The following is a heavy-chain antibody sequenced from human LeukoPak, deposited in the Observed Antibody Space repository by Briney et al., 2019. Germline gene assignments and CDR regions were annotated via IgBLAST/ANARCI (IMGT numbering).Heavy chain of an antibody. J-gene: IGHJ4*02. CDR3: ARMVGYYDILTGRDY. CDR2: ISSSSSTI. CDR1: GFTFSSYS. Sequence: GGSLRLSCAASGFTFSSYSMNWVRQAPGKGLEWVSYISSSSSTIYYADSVKGRFTISRDNAKNSLYLQMNSLRAEDTAVYYCARMVGYYDILTGRDYWGQGTLVTVSS. D-gene: IGHD3-9*01. V-gene: IGHV3-48*04.